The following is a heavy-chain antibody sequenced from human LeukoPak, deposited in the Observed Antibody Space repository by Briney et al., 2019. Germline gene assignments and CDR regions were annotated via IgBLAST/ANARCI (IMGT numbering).Heavy chain of an antibody. Sequence: GGSLRLSCAASGFTFSSYSMNWVRQAPGKGLEWVSSISSSSSYIYYADSVKGRFTISRDNAKNSLYLQMNSLRAEDTAVYYCARGRITMVRGARGGTFDYWGQGTLVAVSS. CDR2: ISSSSSYI. J-gene: IGHJ4*02. V-gene: IGHV3-21*01. CDR3: ARGRITMVRGARGGTFDY. CDR1: GFTFSSYS. D-gene: IGHD3-10*01.